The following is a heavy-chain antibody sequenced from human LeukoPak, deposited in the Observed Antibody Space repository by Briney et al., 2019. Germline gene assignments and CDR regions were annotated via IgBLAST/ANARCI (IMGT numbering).Heavy chain of an antibody. Sequence: GASVKVSCEASDDTFSNYGISWVRQAPGQGLEWMGWISTYNGNTHYAQKFQGRVTMTTDTSTNIAYLELRDLRSDDTAVYYCARTQWLEDAFDFWGQGTVVTVSS. CDR3: ARTQWLEDAFDF. CDR2: ISTYNGNT. J-gene: IGHJ3*01. D-gene: IGHD6-19*01. V-gene: IGHV1-18*01. CDR1: DDTFSNYG.